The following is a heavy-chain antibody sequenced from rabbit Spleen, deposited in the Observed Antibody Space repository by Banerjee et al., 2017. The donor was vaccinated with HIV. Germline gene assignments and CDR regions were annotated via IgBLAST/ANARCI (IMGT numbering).Heavy chain of an antibody. CDR2: IAASSGGDT. J-gene: IGHJ4*01. V-gene: IGHV1S45*01. D-gene: IGHD1-1*01. CDR1: GVTISGNYR. CDR3: AKMNVGFGYDMDL. Sequence: QEKLVESGGDLVKPGASLTLTCTASGVTISGNYRICWVRQAPGKGLEWIGCIAASSGGDTYYASWAKGRFTISKTSSTTVTLQMTSLTAADTATYFCAKMNVGFGYDMDLWGQGTLVTVS.